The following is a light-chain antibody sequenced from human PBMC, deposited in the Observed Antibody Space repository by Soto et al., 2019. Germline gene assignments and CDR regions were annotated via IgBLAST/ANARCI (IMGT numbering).Light chain of an antibody. Sequence: LVLTQSPVTLSLSPGDRATLSCRASQTGNNNYLAWYQHKSGQAPRLLIYGVYTRASGIPDRFSGSGSGTEFTLPITRLEPEDSAVYFCQHYGYSQWTFGQGTKVDI. CDR3: QHYGYSQWT. CDR2: GVY. CDR1: QTGNNNY. V-gene: IGKV3-20*01. J-gene: IGKJ1*01.